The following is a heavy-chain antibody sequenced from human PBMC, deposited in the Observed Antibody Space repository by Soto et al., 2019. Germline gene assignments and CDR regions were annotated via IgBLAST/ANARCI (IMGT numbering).Heavy chain of an antibody. V-gene: IGHV3-48*03. CDR3: AKKKDGPFNY. CDR2: IFTTGTTM. CDR1: GFTFSSYA. J-gene: IGHJ4*02. Sequence: GGSLRLSCAASGFTFSSYAMNWVRQAPGKGLEWVSYIFTTGTTMYYADSVKGRFTVSRDNAKNSVFLLLNSLRAEDTAVYYCAKKKDGPFNYGGQETLVTVS.